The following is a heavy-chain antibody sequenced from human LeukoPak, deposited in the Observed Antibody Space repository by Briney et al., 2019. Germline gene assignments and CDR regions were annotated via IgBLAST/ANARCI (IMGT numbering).Heavy chain of an antibody. V-gene: IGHV3-30-3*01. Sequence: GGSLGLSCAASGFTFRNYVIHWVRQAPGKGLEWVAVTSSDLNVKLYADSVKGRFTISRDNSRSTLYLQMNSLRPEDTAIYYCAREGYYGSGSPPSLYLDYWGQGTLVTVSS. CDR2: TSSDLNVK. D-gene: IGHD3-10*01. CDR1: GFTFRNYV. CDR3: AREGYYGSGSPPSLYLDY. J-gene: IGHJ4*02.